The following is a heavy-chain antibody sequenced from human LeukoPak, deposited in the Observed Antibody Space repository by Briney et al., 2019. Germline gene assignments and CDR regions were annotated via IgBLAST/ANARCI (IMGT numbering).Heavy chain of an antibody. V-gene: IGHV3-21*01. J-gene: IGHJ4*02. CDR1: GFTFSSYS. CDR3: ASSLGIEARPGY. CDR2: ISSSSSYI. Sequence: GGSLRLSCAASGFTFSSYSMNWVRQAPGKGLEWVSSISSSSSYIYYADSVKGRFTISRDNAKNSLYLQMNSLRAEDTAVYYCASSLGIEARPGYWGQGTLVTVSS. D-gene: IGHD6-6*01.